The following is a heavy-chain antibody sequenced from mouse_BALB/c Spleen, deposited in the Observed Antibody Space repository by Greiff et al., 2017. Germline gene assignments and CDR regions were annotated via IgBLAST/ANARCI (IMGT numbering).Heavy chain of an antibody. CDR3: ATDSSGYRAMDY. CDR1: GYSITSDYA. Sequence: ESGPGLVKPSQSLSLTCTVTGYSITSDYAWNWIRQFPGNKLEWMGYISYSGSTSYNPSLKSRISITRDTSKNQFFLQLNSVTTEDTATYYCATDSSGYRAMDYWGQGTSVTVSS. V-gene: IGHV3-2*02. J-gene: IGHJ4*01. CDR2: ISYSGST. D-gene: IGHD3-2*01.